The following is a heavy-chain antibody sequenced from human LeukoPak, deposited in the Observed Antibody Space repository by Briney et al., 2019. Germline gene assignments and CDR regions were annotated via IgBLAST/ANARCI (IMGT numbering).Heavy chain of an antibody. D-gene: IGHD1-26*01. CDR2: ISAYNGNT. CDR3: ARVPYSGSYYYYYMDV. Sequence: GASVKVSCKASGYTFTDYYIHWVRQAPGQGLEWMGWISAYNGNTNYAQKLQGRVTMTTDTSTSTAYMELRSLRSDDTAVYYCARVPYSGSYYYYYMDVWGKGTTVTVSS. J-gene: IGHJ6*03. V-gene: IGHV1-18*04. CDR1: GYTFTDYY.